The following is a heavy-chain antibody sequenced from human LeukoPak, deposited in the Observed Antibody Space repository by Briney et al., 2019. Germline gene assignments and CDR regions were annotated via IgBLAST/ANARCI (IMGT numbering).Heavy chain of an antibody. D-gene: IGHD3-16*01. J-gene: IGHJ4*02. V-gene: IGHV4-59*01. CDR3: ARAPPTFGGVTAHFDY. CDR1: GGSISSYY. Sequence: SETLSLTCTVSGGSISSYYWSWIRQPPGKGLEWIGYIYYSGSTNYNPSLKSRVTISVDTSKNRFSLKLSSVTAADTAVYYCARAPPTFGGVTAHFDYWGQGTLVTVSS. CDR2: IYYSGST.